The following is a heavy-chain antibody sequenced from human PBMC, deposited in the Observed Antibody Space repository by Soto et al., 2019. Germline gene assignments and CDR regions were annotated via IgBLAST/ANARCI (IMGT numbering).Heavy chain of an antibody. CDR3: ARHPSDFWFDP. CDR1: GFTFDDYA. V-gene: IGHV3-9*01. CDR2: ISWNSGNI. D-gene: IGHD2-21*02. Sequence: PGGSLRLSCAASGFTFDDYAMYWVRQVLGKGLEWVSSISWNSGNIGYADSVKGRFTTSRDNAENSLYLQMNSLRPEDTALYYCARHPSDFWFDPWGQGTLVTVSS. J-gene: IGHJ5*02.